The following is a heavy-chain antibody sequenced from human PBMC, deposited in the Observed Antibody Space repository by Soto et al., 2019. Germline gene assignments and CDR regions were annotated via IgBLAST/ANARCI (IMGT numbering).Heavy chain of an antibody. CDR2: IYYSGST. V-gene: IGHV4-59*08. D-gene: IGHD2-21*02. CDR3: ARWWEYCGGDCYDAFDI. Sequence: SETMSLTCTVSGGSISSYYWSWIRQPPGKGLEWIGYIYYSGSTNYNPSLKSRVTISVDTSKNQFSLKLSSVTAADTAVYYCARWWEYCGGDCYDAFDIWGQGTMVTVSS. J-gene: IGHJ3*02. CDR1: GGSISSYY.